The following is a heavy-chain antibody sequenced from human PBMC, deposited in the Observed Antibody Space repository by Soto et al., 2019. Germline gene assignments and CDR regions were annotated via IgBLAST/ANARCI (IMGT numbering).Heavy chain of an antibody. CDR1: GYTFSYCS. D-gene: IGHD3-22*01. CDR3: ARVTRDSSGPPSTTRYAFDI. J-gene: IGHJ3*02. CDR2: ITLYNGNI. Sequence: PVKVSCKASGYTFSYCSLHWLQQAPGQGLERMRWITLYNGNINYAKKFQRRVTITRDMSLRTAYIELSSLRSEDSAVYYCARVTRDSSGPPSTTRYAFDIWGQGIMVTVS. V-gene: IGHV1-45*02.